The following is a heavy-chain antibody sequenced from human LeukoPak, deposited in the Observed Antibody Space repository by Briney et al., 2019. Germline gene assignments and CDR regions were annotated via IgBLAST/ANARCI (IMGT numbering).Heavy chain of an antibody. V-gene: IGHV1-24*01. CDR1: GYTLTELS. Sequence: ASVKVSCKVSGYTLTELSMHWVRQAPGKGLEWMGGFDPEDGETIYAQKFQGRVTTTEDTSTDTAYMELSSLRSEDTAVYYCATRGYCSSTSCYENWFDPWGQGTLVTVSS. CDR3: ATRGYCSSTSCYENWFDP. J-gene: IGHJ5*02. D-gene: IGHD2-2*01. CDR2: FDPEDGET.